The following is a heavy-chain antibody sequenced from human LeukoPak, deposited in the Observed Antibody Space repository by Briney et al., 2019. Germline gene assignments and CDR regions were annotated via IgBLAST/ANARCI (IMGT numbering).Heavy chain of an antibody. CDR2: IYYSGSI. D-gene: IGHD5-18*01. V-gene: IGHV4-59*08. J-gene: IGHJ4*02. CDR1: GGSISTYY. Sequence: SETLSPTCTVSGGSISTYYWSWIRQPPGKGLEWIGYIYYSGSINYNPSLKSRVTISVDTSKNQFSLKLISVTAADTAVYYCARSRGYSYGTTFLDYWGQGTLVTVSS. CDR3: ARSRGYSYGTTFLDY.